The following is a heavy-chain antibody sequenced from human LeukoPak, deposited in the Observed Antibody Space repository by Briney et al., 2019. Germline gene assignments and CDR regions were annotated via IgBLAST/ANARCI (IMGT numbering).Heavy chain of an antibody. CDR1: GFTFSSYS. CDR2: ISSSGSHI. Sequence: GGSLSLSCAASGFTFSSYSMNWVRQAPGKGLEWVSSISSSGSHIYYADSVKGRITISRDNAKNSVYLQMNSLRAEDTAVYYCAGDGGSSGNGAYYMDVWGKGTTVTVSS. J-gene: IGHJ6*03. V-gene: IGHV3-21*01. CDR3: AGDGGSSGNGAYYMDV. D-gene: IGHD2-15*01.